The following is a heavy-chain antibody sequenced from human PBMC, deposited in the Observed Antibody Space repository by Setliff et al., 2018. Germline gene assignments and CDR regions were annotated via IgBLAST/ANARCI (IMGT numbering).Heavy chain of an antibody. D-gene: IGHD5-18*01. CDR3: ARLTPMADFDY. J-gene: IGHJ4*02. V-gene: IGHV5-51*01. Sequence: PGESLKISCKGSGYSFSNYWIGWVRQMPGKGLEWMGVIYPGDSDTRYSPSFKGQVTISADKSISTAYLQWSSLEASDTAMYYCARLTPMADFDYWGQGTLVTVSS. CDR2: IYPGDSDT. CDR1: GYSFSNYW.